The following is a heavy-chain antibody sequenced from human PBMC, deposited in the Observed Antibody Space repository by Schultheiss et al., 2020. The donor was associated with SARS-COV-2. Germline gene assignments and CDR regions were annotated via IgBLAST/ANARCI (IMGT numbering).Heavy chain of an antibody. CDR2: INSDGSST. J-gene: IGHJ3*02. CDR1: GFTFSSYW. V-gene: IGHV3-74*01. CDR3: ARGGGEVATIISSFFDI. Sequence: GESLKISCAASGFTFSSYWMHWVRQAPGKGLVWVSRINSDGSSTSYADSVRGRFTISRDNAKNTLYLQMNSLRAEDTAVYYCARGGGEVATIISSFFDIWGQGTMVTVSS. D-gene: IGHD5-12*01.